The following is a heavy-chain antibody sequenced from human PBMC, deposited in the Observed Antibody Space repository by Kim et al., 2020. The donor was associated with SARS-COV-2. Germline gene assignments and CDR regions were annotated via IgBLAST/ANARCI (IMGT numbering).Heavy chain of an antibody. D-gene: IGHD1-26*01. CDR3: AKDKGPYSGSYYVDYYYYGMDV. CDR1: GFTFDDYT. V-gene: IGHV3-43*01. Sequence: GGSLRLSCAASGFTFDDYTMHWVRQAPGKGLEWVSLISWDGGSTYYADSVKGRFTISRDNSKNSLYLQMNSLRTEDTALYYCAKDKGPYSGSYYVDYYYYGMDVWGQGTTVTVSS. J-gene: IGHJ6*02. CDR2: ISWDGGST.